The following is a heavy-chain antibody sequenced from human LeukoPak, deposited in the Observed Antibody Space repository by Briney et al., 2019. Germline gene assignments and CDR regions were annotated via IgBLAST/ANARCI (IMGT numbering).Heavy chain of an antibody. Sequence: PGGSLRLSCAASGFTFSSYAMSWVRQAPGKGLDLVSEISGSGGSTYYADSVKGRFTISRDNSKNTLYLQMSSLRAEDTAVYYCAKGYSSGWYNWFDPRGQGTLVTVSS. CDR1: GFTFSSYA. D-gene: IGHD6-19*01. V-gene: IGHV3-23*01. J-gene: IGHJ5*02. CDR3: AKGYSSGWYNWFDP. CDR2: ISGSGGST.